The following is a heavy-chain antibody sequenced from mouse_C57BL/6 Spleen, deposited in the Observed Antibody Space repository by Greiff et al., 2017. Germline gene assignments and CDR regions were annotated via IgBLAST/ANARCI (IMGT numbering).Heavy chain of an antibody. CDR2: ISYDGNN. CDR1: GYSITSGYY. CDR3: ARFITTVVADY. D-gene: IGHD1-1*01. V-gene: IGHV3-6*01. J-gene: IGHJ2*01. Sequence: EVKLMESGPGLVKPSQSLSLTCSVTGYSITSGYYWNWIRQFPGNKLEWMGYISYDGNNNYNPSLKNRISITRDTSKNQFFLKLNSVTTEDTATYYCARFITTVVADYWGQGTTLTVSS.